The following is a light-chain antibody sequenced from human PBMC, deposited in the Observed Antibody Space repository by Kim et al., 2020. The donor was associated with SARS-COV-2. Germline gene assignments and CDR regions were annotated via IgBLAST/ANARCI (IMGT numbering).Light chain of an antibody. CDR1: SSKNGSDT. J-gene: IGLJ3*02. V-gene: IGLV1-44*01. CDR2: SYN. Sequence: GQRVTISCSGSSSKNGSDTVNWYQQLPGTAPKVLIYSYNKRPSGVPDRFSGSKSGTSASLAISGLQSEDEADYYCASWDDSLSAWVFGGGTQLTVL. CDR3: ASWDDSLSAWV.